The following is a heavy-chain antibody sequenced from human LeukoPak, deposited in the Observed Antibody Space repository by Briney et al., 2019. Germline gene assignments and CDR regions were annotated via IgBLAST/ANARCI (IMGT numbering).Heavy chain of an antibody. Sequence: GASLKISCRGSGYSFTTYWIGWVRQMPGKGLEWMGIIYPGDSDTRYTPSFQGQATMSADKSINTAYLQWSSLKASDTAMYYCARRQGCSSTSCPPDYWGQGTLVTVSP. CDR2: IYPGDSDT. J-gene: IGHJ4*02. CDR3: ARRQGCSSTSCPPDY. D-gene: IGHD2-2*01. CDR1: GYSFTTYW. V-gene: IGHV5-51*01.